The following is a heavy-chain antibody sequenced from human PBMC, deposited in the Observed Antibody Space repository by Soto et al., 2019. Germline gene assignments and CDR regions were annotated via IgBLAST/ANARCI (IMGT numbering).Heavy chain of an antibody. J-gene: IGHJ3*02. CDR3: ARPQSSGTYHDNFTI. CDR1: GPSISSSTYY. D-gene: IGHD3-22*01. V-gene: IGHV4-39*02. CDR2: VYYSENT. Sequence: ASETLSLTCTVSGPSISSSTYYWGWIRQPPGKGLEWIGSVYYSENTYYNPSLKSRVTISVDTSKNLFSLKLTSVTAADTAMYYCARPQSSGTYHDNFTIWGQGTMVTVSS.